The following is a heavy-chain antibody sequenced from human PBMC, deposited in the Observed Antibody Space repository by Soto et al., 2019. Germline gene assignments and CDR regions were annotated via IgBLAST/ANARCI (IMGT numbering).Heavy chain of an antibody. V-gene: IGHV2-5*02. D-gene: IGHD6-19*01. CDR1: GFSLSTTRVA. Sequence: QITLKESGPTLVKPTQTLTLTCTFSGFSLSTTRVAVGWIRQPPGKALEWLALIYWDDDKRYSPFLKSRLTIXXXTXKNQVVLTMTTMDPVDTATYYCAHSVVAGLGYYFDYWGQGTLVTVSS. J-gene: IGHJ4*02. CDR2: IYWDDDK. CDR3: AHSVVAGLGYYFDY.